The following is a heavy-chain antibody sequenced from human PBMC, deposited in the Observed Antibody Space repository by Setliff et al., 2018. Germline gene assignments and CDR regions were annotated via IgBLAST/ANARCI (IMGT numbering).Heavy chain of an antibody. CDR2: LYTTGST. Sequence: SETLSLTCIVSGGSISGYYWAWVRQPPGKELEWIGRLYTTGSTDYNPSLKRRVTISEDTSKNQFSLELSSVSAADTAVYFCARGFSYGVTTYGLDIWGRGTMVTVSS. J-gene: IGHJ3*02. CDR1: GGSISGYY. D-gene: IGHD2-8*01. V-gene: IGHV4-4*07. CDR3: ARGFSYGVTTYGLDI.